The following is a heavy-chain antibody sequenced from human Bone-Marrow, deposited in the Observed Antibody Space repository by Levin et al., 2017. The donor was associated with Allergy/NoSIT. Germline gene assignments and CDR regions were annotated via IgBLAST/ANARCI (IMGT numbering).Heavy chain of an antibody. CDR3: TTDLKYYDSRGDYYIDY. V-gene: IGHV3-15*01. CDR1: GFTFSTAW. CDR2: IKSKAASGTI. J-gene: IGHJ4*02. D-gene: IGHD3-22*01. Sequence: KSGGSLRLSCAASGFTFSTAWMTWVRQAPGKGLEWVGRIKSKAASGTIYYAAPVKDRFTISRDDSKDTLYLLMSSLTTEDTAVYYCTTDLKYYDSRGDYYIDYWGQGTLVTVSS.